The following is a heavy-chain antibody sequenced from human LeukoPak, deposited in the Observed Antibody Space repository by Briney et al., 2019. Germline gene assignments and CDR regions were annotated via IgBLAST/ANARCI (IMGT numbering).Heavy chain of an antibody. CDR2: IKEDGSEK. CDR1: GFTFSSYW. V-gene: IGHV3-7*04. J-gene: IGHJ6*02. Sequence: PGGSLRLSCAASGFTFSSYWMSWVRQASGKGLEWVANIKEDGSEKYYVDSVKGRFTISRDNAKNSLYLQMNSLRAEDTAVYYCARDGSGNRYYYYGMDVWGQGTTVTVSS. D-gene: IGHD2-15*01. CDR3: ARDGSGNRYYYYGMDV.